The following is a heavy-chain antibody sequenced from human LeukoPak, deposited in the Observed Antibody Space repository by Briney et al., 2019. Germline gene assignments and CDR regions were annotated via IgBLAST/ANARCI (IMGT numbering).Heavy chain of an antibody. J-gene: IGHJ6*02. D-gene: IGHD3-22*01. V-gene: IGHV3-53*01. CDR3: ARATYYYDSSGYPVLVGMDV. Sequence: GGSLRLSCAASGFTVSSNYMSWVRQAPGKGLEWVSVIYSGGSTYYADSVKGRFTISRDNSKNTLYLQMNSLRAEDTAVYYCARATYYYDSSGYPVLVGMDVWGQGTTVTVSS. CDR1: GFTVSSNY. CDR2: IYSGGST.